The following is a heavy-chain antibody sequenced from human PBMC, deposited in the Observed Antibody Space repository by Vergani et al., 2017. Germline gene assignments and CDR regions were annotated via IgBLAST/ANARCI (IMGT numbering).Heavy chain of an antibody. Sequence: QVQLVQSGAEVKKPGSSVKVSCKASGGTFSSYTISWVRQAPGQGLEWMGWISAYNGNTNYAQKLQGRVTMTTDTSTSTAYMELRSLRSDDTAVYYCARSDILTNYYYGMDVWGQGTTVTVSS. V-gene: IGHV1-18*01. CDR2: ISAYNGNT. D-gene: IGHD3-9*01. CDR1: GGTFSSYT. J-gene: IGHJ6*02. CDR3: ARSDILTNYYYGMDV.